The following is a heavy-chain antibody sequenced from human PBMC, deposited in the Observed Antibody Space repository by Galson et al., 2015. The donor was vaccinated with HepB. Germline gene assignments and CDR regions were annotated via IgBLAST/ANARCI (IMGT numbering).Heavy chain of an antibody. CDR1: GYTFTSYA. D-gene: IGHD2-15*01. V-gene: IGHV1-3*01. Sequence: SVKVSCKASGYTFTSYAMHWVRQAPGQRLEWMGWINAGNGNTKYSQKFQGRVTMTRDTSTSTVYMELSSLRSEDTAVYYCARGSRPEYCSGGSCYRLDYWGQGTLVTVSS. CDR2: INAGNGNT. J-gene: IGHJ4*02. CDR3: ARGSRPEYCSGGSCYRLDY.